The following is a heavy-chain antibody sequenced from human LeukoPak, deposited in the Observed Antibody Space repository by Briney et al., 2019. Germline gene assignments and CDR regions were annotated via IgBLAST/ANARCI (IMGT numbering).Heavy chain of an antibody. Sequence: PSETLSLTCTVSGGSISSSYWSWIRQPPGKGLEWIGCIYGTGSTNYNPSLKSRVTISVDTSKNQFSLKLTSVTAADTAVYYCARSSGWGMSDYWGQGTLATVSS. CDR2: IYGTGST. V-gene: IGHV4-59*08. J-gene: IGHJ4*02. D-gene: IGHD6-19*01. CDR3: ARSSGWGMSDY. CDR1: GGSISSSY.